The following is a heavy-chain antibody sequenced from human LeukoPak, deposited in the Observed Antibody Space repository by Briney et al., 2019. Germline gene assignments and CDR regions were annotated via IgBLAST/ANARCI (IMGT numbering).Heavy chain of an antibody. CDR3: ARAPGYSGYGFFDY. J-gene: IGHJ4*02. Sequence: SGTLSLTCAVSGGSISSSNWWSWVRQPPGKGLEWIGEIYHSGSTSYNPSLKSRVTISVDKSKNQFSLKLSSVTAADTAVYYCARAPGYSGYGFFDYWGQGTLVTVSS. V-gene: IGHV4-4*02. CDR2: IYHSGST. D-gene: IGHD5-12*01. CDR1: GGSISSSNW.